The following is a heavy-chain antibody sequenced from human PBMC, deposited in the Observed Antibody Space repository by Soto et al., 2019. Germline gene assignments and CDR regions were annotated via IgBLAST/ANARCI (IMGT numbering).Heavy chain of an antibody. CDR2: INGDGSST. CDR1: GFTFSSYW. V-gene: IGHV3-74*01. Sequence: GGSLRLSCAASGFTFSSYWMHWVRQAPGKGLVWVSRINGDGSSTTYADSVKGRFTISRDNAKNTLYLHMNSLRAEDTAVYYCAREGLPYCSHTGCLHPPDSWGQGTLVTVSS. D-gene: IGHD2-2*01. CDR3: AREGLPYCSHTGCLHPPDS. J-gene: IGHJ4*02.